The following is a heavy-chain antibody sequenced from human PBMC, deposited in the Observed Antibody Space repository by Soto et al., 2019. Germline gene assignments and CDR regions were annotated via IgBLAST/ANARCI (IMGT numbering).Heavy chain of an antibody. V-gene: IGHV4-34*01. CDR2: INHSGST. CDR3: ARGVLDRYYYGSGSYYTQNPFDY. Sequence: PSETLSLTCAVYGGSFSGYYWSWIRQPPGKGLKWIGEINHSGSTNYNPSLKSRVTISVDTSKNQFSLKLSSVTAADTAVYYCARGVLDRYYYGSGSYYTQNPFDYWGQGTLVTVSS. CDR1: GGSFSGYY. J-gene: IGHJ4*02. D-gene: IGHD3-10*01.